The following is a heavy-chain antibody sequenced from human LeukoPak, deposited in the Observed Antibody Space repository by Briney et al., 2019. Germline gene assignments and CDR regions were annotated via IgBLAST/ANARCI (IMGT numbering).Heavy chain of an antibody. CDR2: ISISSSTT. CDR1: GFTFSSYS. CDR3: ARDRENDSGDY. Sequence: GGSLRLSCAASGFTFSSYSMNWVRQAPGKGLEWVSYISISSSTTYYADSVKGRFTISRDNAKNSLFLQMNSLRAEDTAVYYCARDRENDSGDYWGQGTLVTVSS. V-gene: IGHV3-48*01. D-gene: IGHD3-22*01. J-gene: IGHJ4*02.